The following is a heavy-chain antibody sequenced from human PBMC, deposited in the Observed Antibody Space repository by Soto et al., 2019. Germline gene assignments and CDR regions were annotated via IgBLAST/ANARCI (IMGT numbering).Heavy chain of an antibody. Sequence: GGSLRLSCAASGFTVSSNYMSWVRQAPGKGLEWVSVIYSGGSTYYADSVKGRFTISRHNSKNTLYLQMNSLRAEDTAVYYCVREMVEWSGYALDYWGQGTLVTVSS. V-gene: IGHV3-53*04. CDR3: VREMVEWSGYALDY. CDR2: IYSGGST. CDR1: GFTVSSNY. D-gene: IGHD5-12*01. J-gene: IGHJ4*02.